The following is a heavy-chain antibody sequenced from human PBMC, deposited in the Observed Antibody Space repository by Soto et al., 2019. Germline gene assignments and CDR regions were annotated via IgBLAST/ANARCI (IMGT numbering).Heavy chain of an antibody. J-gene: IGHJ4*02. D-gene: IGHD3-9*01. V-gene: IGHV3-48*01. Sequence: GGSLRLSCAASGFTFSTYSMNWVRQAPGKGLEWISYISSGSSTIYYADPVKGRFTISRDNAKNSLYLQMNSPRADDTAVYYCARCLTSTMSLDSWGQGTLVTVSS. CDR2: ISSGSSTI. CDR3: ARCLTSTMSLDS. CDR1: GFTFSTYS.